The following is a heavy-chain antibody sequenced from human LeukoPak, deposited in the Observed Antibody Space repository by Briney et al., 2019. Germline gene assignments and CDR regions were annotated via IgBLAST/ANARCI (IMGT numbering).Heavy chain of an antibody. CDR3: ARTRYYYNSRSYGAPYYFDY. J-gene: IGHJ4*02. Sequence: PSETLSLTCTVSGGSISSGSYYWGWIRRPPGKELEWIGSIYYSGSTYYNPSLKSRVTISVDTSKNQFSLKLSSVTAADTAVYYCARTRYYYNSRSYGAPYYFDYWGQGTLVTVSS. CDR2: IYYSGST. CDR1: GGSISSGSYY. D-gene: IGHD3-10*01. V-gene: IGHV4-39*01.